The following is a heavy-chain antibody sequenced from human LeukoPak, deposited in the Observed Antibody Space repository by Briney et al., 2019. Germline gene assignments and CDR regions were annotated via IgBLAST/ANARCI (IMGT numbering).Heavy chain of an antibody. J-gene: IGHJ4*02. CDR3: ARGGDVLRYFDWLLYLDY. Sequence: ASVKASCKASGGTFSSYAISWVRQAPGQGLEWVGGIIPIFGTANYAQKFQGRVTITADESTSTAYMELSSLRSEDTAVYYCARGGDVLRYFDWLLYLDYWGQGTLVTVSS. V-gene: IGHV1-69*13. D-gene: IGHD3-9*01. CDR2: IIPIFGTA. CDR1: GGTFSSYA.